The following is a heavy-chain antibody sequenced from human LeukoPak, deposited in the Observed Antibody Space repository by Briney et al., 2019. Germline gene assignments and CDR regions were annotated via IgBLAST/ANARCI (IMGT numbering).Heavy chain of an antibody. CDR3: ARGTMIVVVDYFDY. J-gene: IGHJ4*02. Sequence: SETLSLTCTVSGGSTSSSNYYWGWIRQPPGKGLEWIGGIHYSGNTYYNPSLKSRVTISVDTSKNQFSLKLSSVTAADTAVYYCARGTMIVVVDYFDYWGQGTLVTVSS. CDR1: GGSTSSSNYY. D-gene: IGHD3-22*01. CDR2: IHYSGNT. V-gene: IGHV4-39*07.